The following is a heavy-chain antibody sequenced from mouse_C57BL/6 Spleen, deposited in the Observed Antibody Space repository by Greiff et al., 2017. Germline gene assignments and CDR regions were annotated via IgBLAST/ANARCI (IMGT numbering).Heavy chain of an antibody. Sequence: QVQLQQPGAELVKPGASVKMSCKASGYTFTSYWITWVKQRPGQGLEWIGDIYPGSGSTNYNEKFKSKATLTVDTSSSTADMQLSSLTSEDSAVYYCARSTTVVARWYFDVWGTGTTVTVSS. V-gene: IGHV1-55*01. J-gene: IGHJ1*03. D-gene: IGHD1-1*01. CDR2: IYPGSGST. CDR3: ARSTTVVARWYFDV. CDR1: GYTFTSYW.